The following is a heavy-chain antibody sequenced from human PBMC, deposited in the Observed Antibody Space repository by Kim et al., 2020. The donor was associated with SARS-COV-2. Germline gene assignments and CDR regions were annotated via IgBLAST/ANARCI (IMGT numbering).Heavy chain of an antibody. V-gene: IGHV3-33*01. Sequence: GGSLRLSCAASGFTFSSYGMHWVRQAPGKGLEWVAVIWYDGSNKYYADSVKGRFTISRDNSKNTLYLQMNSLRAEDTAVYYCARDPILTMVTTLSGFDYWGQGTMVTVSS. CDR3: ARDPILTMVTTLSGFDY. J-gene: IGHJ4*01. CDR1: GFTFSSYG. CDR2: IWYDGSNK. D-gene: IGHD4-17*01.